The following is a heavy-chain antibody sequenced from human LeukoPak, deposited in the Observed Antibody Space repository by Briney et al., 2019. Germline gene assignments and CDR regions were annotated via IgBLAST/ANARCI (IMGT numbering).Heavy chain of an antibody. CDR3: AREVAIGRAAMEGLLH. Sequence: ASVKVSCKASGYTFTTYAMNWVRQAPGQGLEWMGWINTNTGNPAYAQGFTGRFVFSLDTSVSTAYLQISSLKADDTAVYYCAREVAIGRAAMEGLLHWGQGTLVTVSS. V-gene: IGHV7-4-1*02. CDR2: INTNTGNP. CDR1: GYTFTTYA. J-gene: IGHJ4*02. D-gene: IGHD5-18*01.